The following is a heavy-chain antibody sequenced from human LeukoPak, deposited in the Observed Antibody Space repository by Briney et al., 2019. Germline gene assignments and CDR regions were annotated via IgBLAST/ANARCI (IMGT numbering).Heavy chain of an antibody. J-gene: IGHJ4*02. CDR1: SGSISSYY. D-gene: IGHD6-19*01. V-gene: IGHV4-4*07. CDR3: ARKSSGSPSLDY. Sequence: SETLSLTCTVSSGSISSYYWSWIRQPAGKGLEWIGRIYTSGSTNYNPSLKSRVTMSVDTSKNQFSLKLSSVAAADTAVYYCARKSSGSPSLDYWGQGTLVTVSS. CDR2: IYTSGST.